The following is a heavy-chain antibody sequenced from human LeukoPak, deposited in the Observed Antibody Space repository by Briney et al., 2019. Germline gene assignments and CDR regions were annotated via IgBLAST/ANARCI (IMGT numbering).Heavy chain of an antibody. J-gene: IGHJ4*02. CDR1: GGSISSGSYF. D-gene: IGHD3-22*01. V-gene: IGHV4-61*02. CDR3: AREGPNSSGLDY. CDR2: IYTSGST. Sequence: PSQTLSLTCTISGGSISSGSYFWSWIRQPAGKGLEWIGRIYTSGSTNYNPSLKSRVTISVDTSKNQFSLKLSSVTAADTAVYYCAREGPNSSGLDYWGQGTLVTVPS.